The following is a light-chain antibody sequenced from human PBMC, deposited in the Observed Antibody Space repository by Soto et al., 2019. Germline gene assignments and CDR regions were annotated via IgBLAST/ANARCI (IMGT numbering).Light chain of an antibody. CDR1: QSLTGTY. CDR2: GAS. Sequence: EIVLTQSPGTLSLSLGERATLSCRASQSLTGTYLAWYQQKPGQAPRLLIYGASNRATGIPERFSGGGSGTNFILIISRLEPEDFAVYYCQQYDNSPWTFGQGTRVDI. CDR3: QQYDNSPWT. J-gene: IGKJ1*01. V-gene: IGKV3-20*01.